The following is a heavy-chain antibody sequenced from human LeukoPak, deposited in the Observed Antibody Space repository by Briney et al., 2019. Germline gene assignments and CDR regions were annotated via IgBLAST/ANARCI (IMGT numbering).Heavy chain of an antibody. CDR1: GGSISSYY. D-gene: IGHD5-12*01. CDR3: ARLGSSGYSGYDQSRIFDY. Sequence: SETLSLTCTVSGGSISSYYWSWIRQPPGKGLEWIGYIYYSGSTNYNPSLKSRVTISVDTSKNQFSLKLSSVTAADTAVYYCARLGSSGYSGYDQSRIFDYWGRGTLVTVSS. V-gene: IGHV4-59*08. J-gene: IGHJ4*02. CDR2: IYYSGST.